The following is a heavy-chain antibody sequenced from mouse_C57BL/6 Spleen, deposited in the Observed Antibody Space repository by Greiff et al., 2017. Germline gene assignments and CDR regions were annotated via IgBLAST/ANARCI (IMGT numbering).Heavy chain of an antibody. D-gene: IGHD3-2*02. V-gene: IGHV1-5*01. CDR2: IYPGNSDT. CDR1: GYTFTSYW. Sequence: EVQLQQSGTVLARPGASVKMSCKTSGYTFTSYWMHWVKQRPGQGLEWIGAIYPGNSDTSYNQKFKGKAKLTAVTSASTAYMELSSLTNEDSAVYYCTGDSSGYDAMDYWGQGTSVTVSS. CDR3: TGDSSGYDAMDY. J-gene: IGHJ4*01.